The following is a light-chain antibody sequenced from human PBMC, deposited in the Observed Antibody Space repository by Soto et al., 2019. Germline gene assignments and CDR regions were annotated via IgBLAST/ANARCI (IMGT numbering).Light chain of an antibody. CDR1: QSVSSSY. Sequence: EIVLTQSPGTLSLSPGERATLSCRASQSVSSSYLAWYQQKPGQAPRLLIYGASSRATGIPDRLSGSGSGTDFNLTISRLETEDFAVYYCQQYGSSPTFGQGTKVEIK. J-gene: IGKJ1*01. CDR2: GAS. CDR3: QQYGSSPT. V-gene: IGKV3-20*01.